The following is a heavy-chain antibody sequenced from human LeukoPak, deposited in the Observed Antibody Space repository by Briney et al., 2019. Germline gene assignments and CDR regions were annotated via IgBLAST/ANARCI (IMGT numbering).Heavy chain of an antibody. Sequence: SETLSLTCAVYGGSFSGYYWSWIRQPPGKGLEWIGEINHSGSTNYNPSLKSRVTISVDTSKNQFSLKLSSVTAADTAVYYRARGPRIAVAGRRSWFDPWGQGTLVTVSS. D-gene: IGHD6-19*01. CDR1: GGSFSGYY. CDR2: INHSGST. V-gene: IGHV4-34*01. J-gene: IGHJ5*02. CDR3: ARGPRIAVAGRRSWFDP.